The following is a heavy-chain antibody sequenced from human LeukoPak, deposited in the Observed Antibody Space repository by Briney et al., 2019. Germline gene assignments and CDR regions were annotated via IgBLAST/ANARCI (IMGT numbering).Heavy chain of an antibody. D-gene: IGHD3-10*01. CDR3: ARDTYYYGSGSYYFDY. CDR1: GGSISSYY. CDR2: IYYSGST. Sequence: SETLSLTCTVSGGSISSYYWSWIRQPPGKGLEWIGHIYYSGSTNYNPSLKSRVTISVDTSKNQFTLKLSSVTAADTAVYYCARDTYYYGSGSYYFDYWGQGTLVTVSS. J-gene: IGHJ4*02. V-gene: IGHV4-59*01.